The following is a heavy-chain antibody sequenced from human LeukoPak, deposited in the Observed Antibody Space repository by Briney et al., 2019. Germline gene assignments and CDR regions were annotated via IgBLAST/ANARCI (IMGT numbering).Heavy chain of an antibody. CDR2: IYGDGRP. V-gene: IGHV3-53*01. CDR3: ARDGYYDSSGGWAFDI. Sequence: GGSLRLSCAASGFTVSSNYLTWVRQAPGKGLEWVSLIYGDGRPTYADSVKGRFTISRDSSKNTLYLQMNSLRAEDTAVYYCARDGYYDSSGGWAFDIWGQGTMVTVSS. CDR1: GFTVSSNY. D-gene: IGHD3-22*01. J-gene: IGHJ3*02.